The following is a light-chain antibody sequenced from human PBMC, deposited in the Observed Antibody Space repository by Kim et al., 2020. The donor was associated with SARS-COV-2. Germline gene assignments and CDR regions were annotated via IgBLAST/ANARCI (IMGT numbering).Light chain of an antibody. CDR1: QGISRA. J-gene: IGKJ1*01. V-gene: IGKV1-13*02. Sequence: SVGDTVTISCRASQGISRALAWYQQIPGNPPKLLVSEASRLEGGVPSRFSGSGSGTDFTLTISSLQPEDFATYYCQQFNSNPPWTFGQGTKVDIK. CDR3: QQFNSNPPWT. CDR2: EAS.